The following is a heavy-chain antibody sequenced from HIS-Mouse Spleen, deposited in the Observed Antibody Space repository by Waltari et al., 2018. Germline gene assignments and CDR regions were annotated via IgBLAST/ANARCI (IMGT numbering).Heavy chain of an antibody. CDR2: ISYDGSNK. Sequence: QVQLVESGGGVVQPGRSLRLSCAASGFTFRSYGMNWVRQAPGKGLEWVAVISYDGSNKYYADSVKGRFTISRDNSKNTLYLQMNSLRAEDTAVYYCAKASSGWLDYWGQGTLVTVSS. J-gene: IGHJ4*02. CDR1: GFTFRSYG. D-gene: IGHD6-19*01. V-gene: IGHV3-30*18. CDR3: AKASSGWLDY.